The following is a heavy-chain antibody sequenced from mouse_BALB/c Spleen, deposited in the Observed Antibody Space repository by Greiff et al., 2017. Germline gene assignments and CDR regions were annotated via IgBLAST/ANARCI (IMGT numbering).Heavy chain of an antibody. CDR2: IWGDGST. CDR3: ARDRGYRYDYYAMDY. J-gene: IGHJ4*01. Sequence: VMLVESGPGLVAPSQSLSITCTVSGFSLTGYGVNWVRQPPGKGLEWLGMIWGDGSTDYNSALKSRLSISKDNSKSQVFLKMNSLQTDDTARYYCARDRGYRYDYYAMDYWGKGTSVTVSS. V-gene: IGHV2-6-7*01. D-gene: IGHD2-14*01. CDR1: GFSLTGYG.